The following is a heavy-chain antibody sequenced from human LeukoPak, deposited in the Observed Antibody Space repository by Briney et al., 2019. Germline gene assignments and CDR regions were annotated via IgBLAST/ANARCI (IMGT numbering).Heavy chain of an antibody. J-gene: IGHJ5*02. D-gene: IGHD6-25*01. CDR3: ARWSGDWFDP. CDR1: GFSLSTTGMR. CDR2: IDWDDDK. Sequence: SGPALVNPPQPLTLTCTFSGFSLSTTGMRVSWIRQPPVMALEWLARIDWDDDKFYSTSLKTRLTISKDTSKNQVVLTMTNMDPVDTATYYCARWSGDWFDPWGQGTLVTVSS. V-gene: IGHV2-70*04.